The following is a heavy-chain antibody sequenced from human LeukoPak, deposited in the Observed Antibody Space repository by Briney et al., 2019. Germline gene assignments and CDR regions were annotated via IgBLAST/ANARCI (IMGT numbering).Heavy chain of an antibody. V-gene: IGHV3-21*01. CDR2: ISSSSSYI. CDR3: AGPRRGYSYGWIDY. J-gene: IGHJ4*02. D-gene: IGHD5-18*01. Sequence: GGSLRLSCAASGFTFSSYSMNWVRQAPGKGLEWVSSISSSSSYIYYADSVKGRFTISTDNGKNSLDLPMNSLRAEDTAVYYCAGPRRGYSYGWIDYWGQGTLVTVSS. CDR1: GFTFSSYS.